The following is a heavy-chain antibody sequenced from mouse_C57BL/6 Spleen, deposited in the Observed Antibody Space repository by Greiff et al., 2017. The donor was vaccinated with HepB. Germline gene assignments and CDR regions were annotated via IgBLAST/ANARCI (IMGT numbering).Heavy chain of an antibody. CDR1: GYAFTNYL. Sequence: VQLQQSGAELVRPGTSVKVSCKASGYAFTNYLIEWVKQRPGQGLEWIGVINPGSGGTNYNEKFKGKATLTADKSSSTAYMQLSSLTSGDSAVYFCARSDSSGYQRAMDYWGQGTSVTVSS. J-gene: IGHJ4*01. V-gene: IGHV1-54*01. CDR3: ARSDSSGYQRAMDY. CDR2: INPGSGGT. D-gene: IGHD3-2*02.